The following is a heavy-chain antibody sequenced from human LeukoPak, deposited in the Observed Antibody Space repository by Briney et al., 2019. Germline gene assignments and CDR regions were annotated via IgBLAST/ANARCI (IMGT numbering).Heavy chain of an antibody. J-gene: IGHJ3*02. CDR1: GYTFTSYG. CDR3: ARVYSSGPKDHDAFDI. Sequence: ASVKVSCKASGYTFTSYGISWVRQAPGQGLECMGWISAYNGNTNYAQKLQGRVTMTTDTSTSTAYMELRSLRSDDTAVYYCARVYSSGPKDHDAFDIWGQGTMVTVSS. CDR2: ISAYNGNT. D-gene: IGHD6-19*01. V-gene: IGHV1-18*01.